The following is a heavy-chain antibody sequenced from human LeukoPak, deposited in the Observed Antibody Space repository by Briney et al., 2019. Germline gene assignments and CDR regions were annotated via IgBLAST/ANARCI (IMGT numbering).Heavy chain of an antibody. Sequence: GGSLRLSCAASGFIFSSYGMNWVRQAPGKGLEWVSYISSSSTIYYADSVKGRFTISRDNAKNSLYLQMNSLRAEDTAVYYCARVASGGWSYYFDYWGQGTLVTVSS. D-gene: IGHD6-19*01. CDR3: ARVASGGWSYYFDY. CDR2: ISSSSTI. CDR1: GFIFSSYG. V-gene: IGHV3-48*01. J-gene: IGHJ4*02.